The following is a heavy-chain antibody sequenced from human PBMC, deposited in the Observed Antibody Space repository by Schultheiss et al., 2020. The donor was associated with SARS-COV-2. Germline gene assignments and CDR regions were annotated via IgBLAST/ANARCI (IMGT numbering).Heavy chain of an antibody. CDR1: GFTVSSNY. CDR3: ARLNYGLNYFDY. CDR2: INSDGSST. J-gene: IGHJ4*02. D-gene: IGHD3-3*01. Sequence: GGSLRLSCAASGFTVSSNYMSWVRQAPGKGLVWVSRINSDGSSTSYADSVKGRFTISRDNAKNSLYLQMNSLRAEDTAVYYCARLNYGLNYFDYWGQGTLVTVSS. V-gene: IGHV3-74*01.